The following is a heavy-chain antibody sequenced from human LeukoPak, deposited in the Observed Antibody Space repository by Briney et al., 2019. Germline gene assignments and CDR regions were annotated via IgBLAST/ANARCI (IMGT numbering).Heavy chain of an antibody. D-gene: IGHD4-17*01. J-gene: IGHJ3*02. Sequence: GGSLRLSCAASGLTVSSNCMSWVRQAPGKGLEWVTVIYSGGSTYYADSVKGRFTISRDNSKNTLYLQMNSLRAEDTAVYYCASPSEDYGDYSDAFDIWGQGTMVTVSS. CDR3: ASPSEDYGDYSDAFDI. CDR1: GLTVSSNC. CDR2: IYSGGST. V-gene: IGHV3-53*01.